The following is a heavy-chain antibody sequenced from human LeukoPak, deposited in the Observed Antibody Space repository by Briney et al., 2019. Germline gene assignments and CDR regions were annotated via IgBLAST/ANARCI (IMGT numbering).Heavy chain of an antibody. CDR3: AKDLTTVTTQQG. CDR2: IRYDGSNK. J-gene: IGHJ3*01. D-gene: IGHD4-17*01. CDR1: GFTFSSYG. Sequence: GGSLRLSCAASGFTFSSYGMHWVRQAPGKGLEWVAFIRYDGSNKYYADSVKGRFTISRDNSKNTLYLQMNSLRAEDTTVYYCAKDLTTVTTQQGWGQGTMVTASS. V-gene: IGHV3-30*02.